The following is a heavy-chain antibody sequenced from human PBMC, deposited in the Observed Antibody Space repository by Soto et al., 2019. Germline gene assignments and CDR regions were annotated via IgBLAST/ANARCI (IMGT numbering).Heavy chain of an antibody. V-gene: IGHV4-61*01. D-gene: IGHD6-13*01. CDR2: IYYSGST. CDR3: ARGSSSWYSDY. CDR1: GGSVSSGSYY. J-gene: IGHJ4*02. Sequence: SETLSLTCTVSGGSVSSGSYYWSWIRQPPGKGLEWIGYIYYSGSTNYNPSLKSRVTTSVDTSKNQFSLKLSSVTAADTAVYYCARGSSSWYSDYWGQGTLVTVSS.